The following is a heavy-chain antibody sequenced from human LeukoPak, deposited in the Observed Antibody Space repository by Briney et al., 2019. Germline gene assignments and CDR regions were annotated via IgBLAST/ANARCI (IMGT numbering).Heavy chain of an antibody. J-gene: IGHJ4*02. V-gene: IGHV1-69*05. D-gene: IGHD2-21*01. Sequence: SVKVSCKASGGSFSSYAISWVRQAPGQGLGWMGGIFLIFGTANYAQKSQGRVTVTTDESTTTAYMVRSSLMSEAKAANYGGRVILDQGRLVLFDYWGQGTLVTVSS. CDR2: IFLIFGTA. CDR1: GGSFSSYA. CDR3: GRVILDQGRLVLFDY.